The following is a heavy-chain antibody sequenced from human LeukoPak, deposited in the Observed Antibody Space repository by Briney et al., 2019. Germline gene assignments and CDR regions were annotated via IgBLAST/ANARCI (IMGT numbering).Heavy chain of an antibody. D-gene: IGHD2-2*01. Sequence: SETLSLTCTVSGSISSYYWSWIRQPPGKGLEWIGYIYTSGSTNYNPSLKSRVTTSVDTSKNQSSLDLSSVTAADTAVYYCARQKCTSTSCLTKNAFDIWGQGTMVTVSS. V-gene: IGHV4-4*09. J-gene: IGHJ3*02. CDR3: ARQKCTSTSCLTKNAFDI. CDR1: GSISSYY. CDR2: IYTSGST.